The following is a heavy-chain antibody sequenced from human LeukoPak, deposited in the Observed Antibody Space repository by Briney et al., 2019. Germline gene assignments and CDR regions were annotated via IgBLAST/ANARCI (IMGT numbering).Heavy chain of an antibody. J-gene: IGHJ6*03. Sequence: GGSLRLSCAASGFTFSSYEMNWVRQAPGKGLEWVANIKQDGSEKYYVDSVKGRFTISRDNAKNSLYLQMNSLRAEDTAVYYCARDPKKRYNVLLWFGDRRKSPYYMDVWGKGTTVTVSS. D-gene: IGHD3-10*01. CDR1: GFTFSSYE. CDR2: IKQDGSEK. CDR3: ARDPKKRYNVLLWFGDRRKSPYYMDV. V-gene: IGHV3-7*01.